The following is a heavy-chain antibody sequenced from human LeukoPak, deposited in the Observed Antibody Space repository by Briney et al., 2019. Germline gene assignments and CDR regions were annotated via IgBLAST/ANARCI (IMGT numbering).Heavy chain of an antibody. CDR1: GFTFSRYS. CDR2: ISSASGYI. D-gene: IGHD6-13*01. Sequence: PGGSLRLSCAASGFTFSRYSMSWVRQAPGTGLEWVSSISSASGYIYYADSVKGRFTISRDNAKNSLYLQMNSLRAEDTAVYYCARDSGPRIAAAGTNYWGQGTLVTVSS. V-gene: IGHV3-21*01. J-gene: IGHJ4*02. CDR3: ARDSGPRIAAAGTNY.